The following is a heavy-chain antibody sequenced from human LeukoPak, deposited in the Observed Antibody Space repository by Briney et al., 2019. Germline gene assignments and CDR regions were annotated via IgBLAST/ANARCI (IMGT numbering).Heavy chain of an antibody. J-gene: IGHJ4*02. D-gene: IGHD6-13*01. CDR2: ISWNSGSI. Sequence: SGGSLRLSCAASGITCDDYAMHWVRQAPGKGLEWVSGISWNSGSIGYADSVKGRFTISRDNAKNSLYLQMNSLRAEDTALYYCAKDKGSQLVYILDYWGQGTLVTVSS. CDR3: AKDKGSQLVYILDY. V-gene: IGHV3-9*01. CDR1: GITCDDYA.